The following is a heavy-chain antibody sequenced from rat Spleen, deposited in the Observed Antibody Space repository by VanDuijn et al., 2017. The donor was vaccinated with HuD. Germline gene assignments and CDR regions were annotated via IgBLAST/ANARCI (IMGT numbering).Heavy chain of an antibody. D-gene: IGHD5-1*01. CDR1: GFTFSSNW. CDR3: TSGGLGARNWFAY. J-gene: IGHJ3*01. CDR2: IYFDGSTT. Sequence: EVQLVESGGGLVQPGSPLKLSCVASGFTFSSNWLNWIRQAPGKGLEWVASIYFDGSTTFYPDTVKGRFVISKDNAKNTGNLQMNNLRSEDTAMYYCTSGGLGARNWFAYWGQGTLVTVSS. V-gene: IGHV5-35*01.